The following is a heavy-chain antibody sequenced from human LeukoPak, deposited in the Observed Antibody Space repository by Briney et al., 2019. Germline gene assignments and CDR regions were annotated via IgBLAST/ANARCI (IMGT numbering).Heavy chain of an antibody. D-gene: IGHD2-2*01. CDR2: VGISSGNT. J-gene: IGHJ4*02. CDR1: GFTFSDYS. CDR3: ARDTKYAFDN. V-gene: IGHV3-48*01. Sequence: PGGSLRLSCAASGFTFSDYSMNWVRQAPGKGLEWISYVGISSGNTKYADSVKGRFTISGDKAKNSLYLHMNSLRVEDTAVYYCARDTKYAFDNWGQGTLVTVSS.